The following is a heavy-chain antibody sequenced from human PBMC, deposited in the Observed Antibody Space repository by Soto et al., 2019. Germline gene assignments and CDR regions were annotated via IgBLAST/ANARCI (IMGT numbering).Heavy chain of an antibody. V-gene: IGHV3-30-3*01. CDR3: ASPILYSGRYGGI. D-gene: IGHD1-26*01. CDR1: GFTFSSYA. J-gene: IGHJ4*02. Sequence: GGSLRLSCAASGFTFSSYAMHWVRQAPGKGLEWVAVISYDGSNKYYADSVKGRFTISRDNSKNTLYLQMNSLRAEDTAVYYCASPILYSGRYGGIWGQGTLVTVSS. CDR2: ISYDGSNK.